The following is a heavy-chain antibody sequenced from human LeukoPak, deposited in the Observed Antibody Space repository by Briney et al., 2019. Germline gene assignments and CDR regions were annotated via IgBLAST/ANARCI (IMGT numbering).Heavy chain of an antibody. V-gene: IGHV4-34*01. J-gene: IGHJ6*03. CDR1: GGSISSYY. CDR2: INHSGST. CDR3: ARAVGSGSFQTYYYYMDV. D-gene: IGHD3-10*01. Sequence: SETLSLTCTVSGGSISSYYWSWIRQPPGKGLEWIGEINHSGSTNYNPSLKSRVTMSVDTSKNQFSLKLSSVTAADTAVYYCARAVGSGSFQTYYYYMDVWGKGTTVTISS.